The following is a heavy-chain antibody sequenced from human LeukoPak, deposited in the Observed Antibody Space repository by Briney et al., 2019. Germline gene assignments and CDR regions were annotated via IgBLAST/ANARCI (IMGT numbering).Heavy chain of an antibody. CDR1: GFTFSSYW. Sequence: GGSLRLSCAASGFTFSSYWMSWVRQAPGKGLEWVANIKQDGSEKYYVDSVKGRFTISRDNAKNSLYLQMNSLRAEDTAVYYCARESPDIIAARSFDYWGQGTLVTVSS. D-gene: IGHD6-6*01. CDR3: ARESPDIIAARSFDY. J-gene: IGHJ4*02. CDR2: IKQDGSEK. V-gene: IGHV3-7*01.